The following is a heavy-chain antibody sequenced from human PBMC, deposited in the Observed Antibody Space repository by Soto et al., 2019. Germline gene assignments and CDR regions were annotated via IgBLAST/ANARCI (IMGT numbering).Heavy chain of an antibody. J-gene: IGHJ5*02. CDR3: AKAELKVVAAPSGKNWFDP. D-gene: IGHD2-15*01. Sequence: GGSLRLSCAASGFTFSSYAMSWVRQAPGKGLEWVSAISGSGGSTYYADSVKGRFTISRDNSKNTLYLQMNSLRAEDTAVYYCAKAELKVVAAPSGKNWFDPWGQGTLVTVSS. CDR2: ISGSGGST. V-gene: IGHV3-23*01. CDR1: GFTFSSYA.